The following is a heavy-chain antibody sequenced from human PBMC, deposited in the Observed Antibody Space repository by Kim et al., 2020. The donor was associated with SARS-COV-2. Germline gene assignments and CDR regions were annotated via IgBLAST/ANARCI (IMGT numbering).Heavy chain of an antibody. CDR2: IYYSGST. J-gene: IGHJ6*02. V-gene: IGHV4-59*08. CDR1: GGSISSYY. CDR3: ARLGLPDYYYYGMDV. D-gene: IGHD6-25*01. Sequence: SQTLSLTCTVSGGSISSYYWSWIRQPPGKGLEWIGYIYYSGSTNYNPSLKSRVTISVDTSKNQFSLKLSSVTAADTAVYYCARLGLPDYYYYGMDVSGQG.